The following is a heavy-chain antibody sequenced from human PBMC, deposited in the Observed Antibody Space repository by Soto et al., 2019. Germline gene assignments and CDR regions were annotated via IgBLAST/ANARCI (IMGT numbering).Heavy chain of an antibody. Sequence: QVQLVQSGAEVKKPGASVKVSCKASGYTFISYDINWVRQATGQGLEWMGWMNPNSGNTGYAQKFKGRVTMTRNTSISTAYMELSSLRSEDTAGYYCAGDMGGDYLNWFDPWGQGTLVTVSS. J-gene: IGHJ5*02. CDR2: MNPNSGNT. CDR3: AGDMGGDYLNWFDP. CDR1: GYTFISYD. D-gene: IGHD2-21*01. V-gene: IGHV1-8*01.